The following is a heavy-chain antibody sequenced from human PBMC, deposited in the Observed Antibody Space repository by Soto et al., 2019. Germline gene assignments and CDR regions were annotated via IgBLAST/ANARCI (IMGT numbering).Heavy chain of an antibody. CDR1: GYSFTSYW. CDR2: IYPGDSDT. V-gene: IGHV5-51*01. Sequence: GESLKISCNGSGYSFTSYWIGWVRQLPGKGLEWMAIIYPGDSDTRYSPSFQGQVTISADKSISTAYLQWSSLKASDTAMYYCARHQDILTGYYKAPFDYWGQGTLVTVSS. D-gene: IGHD3-9*01. J-gene: IGHJ4*02. CDR3: ARHQDILTGYYKAPFDY.